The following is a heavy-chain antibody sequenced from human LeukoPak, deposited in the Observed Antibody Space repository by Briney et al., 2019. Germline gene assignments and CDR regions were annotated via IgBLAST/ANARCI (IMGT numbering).Heavy chain of an antibody. Sequence: PGGSLRLSCAASGFTFSNYVLGWVRQAPGKGLQWVSAISGSSGSTYYADSVKGRFTISRDNSGNTLYLQMNSLRAEDTAIYYCKMGDGSPPLGQWGQGTLVAVSS. J-gene: IGHJ4*02. CDR1: GFTFSNYV. CDR3: KMGDGSPPLGQ. D-gene: IGHD5-24*01. CDR2: ISGSSGST. V-gene: IGHV3-23*01.